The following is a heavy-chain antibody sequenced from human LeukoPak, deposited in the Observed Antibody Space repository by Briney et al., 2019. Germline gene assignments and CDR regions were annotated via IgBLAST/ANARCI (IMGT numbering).Heavy chain of an antibody. CDR1: GGSISSYY. D-gene: IGHD3-10*01. Sequence: SETLSLTCTVSGGSISSYYWSWIRQPAGKGLEWIGRIYTSGSTNYNPSLKSRVTMSVDTSKNQFSLKLSSVTAADTAVYYCARPNSPYYYGSGSHNWFDPWGQGTLVTVSS. J-gene: IGHJ5*02. V-gene: IGHV4-4*07. CDR2: IYTSGST. CDR3: ARPNSPYYYGSGSHNWFDP.